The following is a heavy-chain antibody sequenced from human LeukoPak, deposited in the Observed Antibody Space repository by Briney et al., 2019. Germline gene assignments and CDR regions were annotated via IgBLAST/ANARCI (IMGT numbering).Heavy chain of an antibody. CDR1: GFTFSSYS. V-gene: IGHV3-21*01. CDR3: AKDSQKTISRNNWFDP. Sequence: PGGSLRLSCAASGFTFSSYSMNWVRQAPGKGLEWVSSISSSSSYIYYADSVKGRFTISRDNAKNSLYLQMNSLRAEDTAVYYCAKDSQKTISRNNWFDPWGQGTLVTVSS. J-gene: IGHJ5*02. CDR2: ISSSSSYI. D-gene: IGHD2/OR15-2a*01.